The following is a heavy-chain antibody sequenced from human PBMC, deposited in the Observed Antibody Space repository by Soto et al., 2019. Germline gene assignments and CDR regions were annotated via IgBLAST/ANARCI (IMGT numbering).Heavy chain of an antibody. D-gene: IGHD3-16*02. CDR3: ARGARDYDFVWGTYRARWFDP. CDR1: GYTFTNYW. Sequence: GESLKISCKGSGYTFTNYWIGWVRQMPGKGLEWMGIIYPGDSDTRYSPSFQGQVTFSADKSISTAYLQWSSLKASDTAMYYCARGARDYDFVWGTYRARWFDPWGQGTLVTVSS. CDR2: IYPGDSDT. J-gene: IGHJ5*02. V-gene: IGHV5-51*01.